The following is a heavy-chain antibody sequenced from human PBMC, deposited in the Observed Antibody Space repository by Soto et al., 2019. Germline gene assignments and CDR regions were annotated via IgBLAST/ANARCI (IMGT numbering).Heavy chain of an antibody. Sequence: GASVKVSCKASGGTFSSYAISWVRQAPGQGLEWMGGIIPIFGTANYAQKFQGRVTITADESTSTAYMELSSLRSEDTAVYYCARDAMQAGCSGGSCYDYYYYGMDVWGQGTTVTVSS. CDR3: ARDAMQAGCSGGSCYDYYYYGMDV. V-gene: IGHV1-69*13. J-gene: IGHJ6*02. CDR1: GGTFSSYA. D-gene: IGHD2-15*01. CDR2: IIPIFGTA.